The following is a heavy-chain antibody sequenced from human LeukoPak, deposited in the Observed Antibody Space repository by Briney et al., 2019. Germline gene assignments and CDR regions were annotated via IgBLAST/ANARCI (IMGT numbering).Heavy chain of an antibody. CDR1: GFIFSDHY. CDR2: SRNKANSYTT. J-gene: IGHJ4*02. D-gene: IGHD5-18*01. CDR3: ARGGYGFDY. V-gene: IGHV3-72*01. Sequence: GGSLRLSCAASGFIFSDHYIDWVRQAPGKGLEWVGRSRNKANSYTTEYAASVKGRFTISRDDSKNSLYLQMNSLKTEDTAVYYCARGGYGFDYWGQGTLVTVSS.